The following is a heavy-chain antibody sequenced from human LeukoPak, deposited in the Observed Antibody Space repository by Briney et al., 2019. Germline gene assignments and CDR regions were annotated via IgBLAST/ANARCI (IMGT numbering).Heavy chain of an antibody. J-gene: IGHJ4*02. Sequence: ASVKVSCKVSGCTLTELSMHWVRQAPGKGLEWMGGFDPEDGETIYAQKFQGRVTMTEDTSTDTAYMELSSLRSEDTAVYYCATFIFGVVIIDYWGQGTLVTVSS. D-gene: IGHD3-3*02. V-gene: IGHV1-24*01. CDR1: GCTLTELS. CDR3: ATFIFGVVIIDY. CDR2: FDPEDGET.